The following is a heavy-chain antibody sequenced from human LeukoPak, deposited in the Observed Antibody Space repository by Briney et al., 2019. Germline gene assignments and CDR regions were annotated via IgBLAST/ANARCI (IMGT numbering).Heavy chain of an antibody. J-gene: IGHJ6*03. D-gene: IGHD5-18*01. Sequence: PSETLSLTCTVSGGSISSYYWSWIRQPPGKGLEWIGYIYYSGSTNYNPSLKSRVTISVDTSKNQFSLKLSSMTAADTAVYYCARLRISGYGYFHYYYMDVWGKGTTVTVSS. CDR1: GGSISSYY. CDR3: ARLRISGYGYFHYYYMDV. V-gene: IGHV4-59*01. CDR2: IYYSGST.